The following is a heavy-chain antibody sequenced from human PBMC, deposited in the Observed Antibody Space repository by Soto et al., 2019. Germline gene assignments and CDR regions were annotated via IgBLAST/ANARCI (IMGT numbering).Heavy chain of an antibody. CDR1: GYTFTSYD. J-gene: IGHJ5*02. Sequence: QVQLLQSGAEVKKPGASVKVSCKASGYTFTSYDINWVRQATGQGLEWMGWMNPNSGNTGYAQKFQGRVTMTRNTSISTAYMELSSLRSEDTAVYYCARGSRYCSGGSCYGPWFEPWGQGTLVTVSS. CDR2: MNPNSGNT. CDR3: ARGSRYCSGGSCYGPWFEP. V-gene: IGHV1-8*01. D-gene: IGHD2-15*01.